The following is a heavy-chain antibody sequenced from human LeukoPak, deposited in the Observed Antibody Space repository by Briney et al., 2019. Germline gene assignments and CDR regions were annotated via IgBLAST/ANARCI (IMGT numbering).Heavy chain of an antibody. CDR1: GFTFSSYW. CDR2: IKQDGSEK. V-gene: IGHV3-7*01. J-gene: IGHJ3*02. Sequence: GGSLRLSCAASGFTFSSYWMSWVRQAPGKGLEGVANIKQDGSEKCYVDSVKGRFTISRDNAKNSLYLQMNSLRAEDTAVYYCARDYGDYDAFDIWGQGTMVTVSS. D-gene: IGHD4-17*01. CDR3: ARDYGDYDAFDI.